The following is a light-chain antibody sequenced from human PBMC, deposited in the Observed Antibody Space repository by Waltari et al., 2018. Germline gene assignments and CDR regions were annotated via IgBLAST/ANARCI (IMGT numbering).Light chain of an antibody. V-gene: IGLV1-51*01. Sequence: QSVLTQPPSVSSAPGQKITISCSGSVPNLGSTYVSWYQQLPGTAPKLLIYDNNKRPSGIPDRFSGSKSGTSATLDITGLQTGDEADYYCGTWDSSLSAVVFGGGTKLTVL. CDR2: DNN. CDR1: VPNLGSTY. J-gene: IGLJ2*01. CDR3: GTWDSSLSAVV.